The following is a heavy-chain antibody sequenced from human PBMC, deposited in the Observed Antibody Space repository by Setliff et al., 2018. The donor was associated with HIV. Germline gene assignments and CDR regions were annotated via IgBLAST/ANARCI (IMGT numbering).Heavy chain of an antibody. V-gene: IGHV7-4-1*02. Sequence: ASVKVSCKPSGYNFIAYAINWVRQAPGQGFEWMGWINTDTATPTYAQGFTGRFVFSLDTSVSTAYLQISSLKAADTAMYYCVGLLSPDYDLDYWGQGTLVTVSS. CDR3: VGLLSPDYDLDY. CDR1: GYNFIAYA. D-gene: IGHD3-3*01. CDR2: INTDTATP. J-gene: IGHJ4*02.